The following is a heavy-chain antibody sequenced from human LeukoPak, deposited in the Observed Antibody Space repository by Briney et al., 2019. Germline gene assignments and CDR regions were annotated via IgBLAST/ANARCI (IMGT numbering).Heavy chain of an antibody. CDR3: AGGSGYLITS. CDR2: IKQDGSEK. V-gene: IGHV3-7*01. J-gene: IGHJ5*02. D-gene: IGHD3-9*01. CDR1: GFSFRSYW. Sequence: GGSLRLSCAAPGFSFRSYWMNWVRQAPGKGLEWLAIIKQDGSEKHYKGSVEGRFTISRDNAKNSLHLQMNSLRAEDTAVYYCAGGSGYLITSWGQGTLVTVSS.